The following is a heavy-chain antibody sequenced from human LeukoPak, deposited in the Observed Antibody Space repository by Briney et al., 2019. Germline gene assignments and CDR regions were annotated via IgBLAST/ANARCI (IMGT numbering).Heavy chain of an antibody. CDR2: ISGSGGST. D-gene: IGHD3-10*01. J-gene: IGHJ6*02. CDR1: GFTFSSYA. CDR3: AKDVSPLWFGELTYYYYGMDV. V-gene: IGHV3-23*01. Sequence: GGSLSLSCAASGFTFSSYAMSWVRQAPGKGLEWVSAISGSGGSTYYADSVKGRFTISRDNSKNTLYLQMNSLRAEDTAVYYCAKDVSPLWFGELTYYYYGMDVWGQGTTVTVSS.